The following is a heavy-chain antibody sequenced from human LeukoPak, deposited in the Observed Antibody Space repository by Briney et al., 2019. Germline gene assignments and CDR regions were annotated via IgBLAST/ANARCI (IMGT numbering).Heavy chain of an antibody. CDR1: GGSISSYY. J-gene: IGHJ6*02. Sequence: SETLSLTCTVSGGSISSYYWNWIRQPAGKGLEWIGRIYTTGSTNYNSSLKGQVTMSVDTSKNHFSLQLSSVTAADTAVYYCARDDGGYYSYAMDVWGQGTTVTVSS. CDR2: IYTTGST. CDR3: ARDDGGYYSYAMDV. V-gene: IGHV4-4*07. D-gene: IGHD4-23*01.